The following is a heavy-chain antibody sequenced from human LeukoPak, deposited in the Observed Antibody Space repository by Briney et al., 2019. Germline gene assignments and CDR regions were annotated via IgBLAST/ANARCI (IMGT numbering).Heavy chain of an antibody. CDR2: INPNSGGT. CDR3: ARNRPTYYDILTGYFDYYYYYMDV. V-gene: IGHV1-2*02. J-gene: IGHJ6*03. CDR1: GYTFTGYY. D-gene: IGHD3-9*01. Sequence: GASVTVSCKASGYTFTGYYMHWVRQAPGQGLEWMGWINPNSGGTNYAQKFQGRVTMTRDTSISTAYMELSRLRSDDTAVYYCARNRPTYYDILTGYFDYYYYYMDVWGKGTTVTVSS.